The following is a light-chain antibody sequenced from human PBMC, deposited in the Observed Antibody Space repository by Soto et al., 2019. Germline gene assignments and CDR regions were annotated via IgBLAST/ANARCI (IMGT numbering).Light chain of an antibody. J-gene: IGKJ4*01. CDR1: QSVSSSY. Sequence: EIVLTQSPGTLSLSPGERATLSCRASQSVSSSYLAWYQQKPVQAPRLLIYGASSRATGIPDRFSGSGSGTDFTITISRLEPEDFAVYYCQQYGSSPLTFGGGNKVEIK. CDR3: QQYGSSPLT. V-gene: IGKV3-20*01. CDR2: GAS.